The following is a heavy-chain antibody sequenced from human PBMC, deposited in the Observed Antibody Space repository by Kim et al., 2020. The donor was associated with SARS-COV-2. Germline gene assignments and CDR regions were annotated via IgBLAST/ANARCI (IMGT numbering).Heavy chain of an antibody. D-gene: IGHD3-16*01. V-gene: IGHV3-9*01. J-gene: IGHJ4*02. CDR3: AKDFAPYYDYVWGSYFGY. CDR1: GFTFDDYA. Sequence: GGSLRLSCAASGFTFDDYAMHWVRQAPGKGLEWVSGISWNSGSIGYADSVKGRFTISRDNAKNSLYLQMNSLRAEDTALYYCAKDFAPYYDYVWGSYFGYWGQGTLVTVSS. CDR2: ISWNSGSI.